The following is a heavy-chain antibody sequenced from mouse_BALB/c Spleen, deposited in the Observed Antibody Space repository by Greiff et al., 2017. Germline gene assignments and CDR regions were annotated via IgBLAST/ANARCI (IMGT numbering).Heavy chain of an antibody. CDR3: ARRSPYLGYAMDY. D-gene: IGHD1-1*01. V-gene: IGHV2-2*02. CDR1: GFSLTSYG. Sequence: VKLVESGPGLVQPSQSLSITCTVSGFSLTSYGVHWVRQSPGKGLEWLGVIWSGGSTDYNAAFISRLSISKDNSKSQVFFKMNSLQANDTAIYYCARRSPYLGYAMDYWGQGTSVTVSS. CDR2: IWSGGST. J-gene: IGHJ4*01.